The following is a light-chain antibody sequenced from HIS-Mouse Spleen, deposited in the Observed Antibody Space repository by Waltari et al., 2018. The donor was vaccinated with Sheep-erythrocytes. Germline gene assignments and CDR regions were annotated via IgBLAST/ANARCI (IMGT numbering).Light chain of an antibody. CDR1: QSISSD. CDR3: QQYGSSLRT. V-gene: IGKV3-20*01. J-gene: IGKJ1*01. Sequence: TQSPSSLSASVGDRVTITCRASQSISSDLNWYQQKPGQAPRLLIYGASGATGIPDRFSGSGSGTDFTLTISRLEPEDFAVYYCQQYGSSLRTFGQGTKVEIK. CDR2: GAS.